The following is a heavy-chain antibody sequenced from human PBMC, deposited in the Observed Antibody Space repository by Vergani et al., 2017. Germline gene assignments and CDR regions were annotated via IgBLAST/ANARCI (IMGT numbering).Heavy chain of an antibody. D-gene: IGHD3-9*01. Sequence: QVQLEESGPGLVKPSETLSLTCTVSGGSFNTYYWSWIRQSPGKGLEWVGYIYSTGSTNYYPSHNSRVTMSVDTSKNQFPLKLRSVTAADTAVYFCARVMYRDEASTGNHHEGMDIGGQGTTVTISS. CDR1: GGSFNTYY. V-gene: IGHV4-59*13. J-gene: IGHJ6*02. CDR2: IYSTGST. CDR3: ARVMYRDEASTGNHHEGMDI.